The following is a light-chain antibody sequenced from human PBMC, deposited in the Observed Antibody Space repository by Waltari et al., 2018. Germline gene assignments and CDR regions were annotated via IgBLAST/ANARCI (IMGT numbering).Light chain of an antibody. J-gene: IGKJ5*01. V-gene: IGKV4-1*01. CDR3: QQYYSTPIT. Sequence: DIVMTQSPDSLAVSLGERATINCKSSQSVLYSSNNKNYLAWYQQKPGQPPKLLMYWASTRESGVPDRFSGGGSGTDFTLTISSLQAEDVAVYYCQQYYSTPITFGQGTRLEIK. CDR2: WAS. CDR1: QSVLYSSNNKNY.